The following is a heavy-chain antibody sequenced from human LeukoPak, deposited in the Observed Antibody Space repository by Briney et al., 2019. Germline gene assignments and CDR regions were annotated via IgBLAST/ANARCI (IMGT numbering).Heavy chain of an antibody. J-gene: IGHJ4*02. CDR3: ARVDGSGTLDY. Sequence: GGSLRLSCAASGFTFSSYWMSWVRQAPGKGLEWVANIKQDGSEKYYVDSVKGRFTISRDNAKNSLYLQMNSLRAEDTAVYYRARVDGSGTLDYWGQGTLVTVSS. D-gene: IGHD3-10*01. V-gene: IGHV3-7*04. CDR1: GFTFSSYW. CDR2: IKQDGSEK.